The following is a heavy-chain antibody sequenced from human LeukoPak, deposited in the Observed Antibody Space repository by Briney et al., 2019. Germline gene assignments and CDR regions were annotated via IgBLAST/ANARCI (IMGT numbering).Heavy chain of an antibody. J-gene: IGHJ4*02. V-gene: IGHV3-7*01. CDR3: GSIGSSWYEDY. CDR2: IKQDGSEK. CDR1: GFTFSSYG. D-gene: IGHD6-13*01. Sequence: GGSLRLSCAASGFTFSSYGMHWVRQAPGKGLEWVANIKQDGSEKYYVDSVKGRFTISRDNAKNSLYLQMNSLSAEDTAVYYCGSIGSSWYEDYCGQGTRVTVSS.